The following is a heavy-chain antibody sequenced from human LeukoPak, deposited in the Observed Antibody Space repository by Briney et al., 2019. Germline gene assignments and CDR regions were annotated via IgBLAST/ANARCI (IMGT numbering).Heavy chain of an antibody. CDR2: ISAGAGST. J-gene: IGHJ4*02. CDR1: GFTFSSYA. D-gene: IGHD3-10*01. Sequence: GGSLRLSCAASGFTFSSYAMSWVRQAPGKGLEWVSSISAGAGSTYYADSVKGRFTISRDNSKNTLYLQMNSLRAEDTAVYYCATLKSGKSPFDYWGQGTLVTVSS. CDR3: ATLKSGKSPFDY. V-gene: IGHV3-23*01.